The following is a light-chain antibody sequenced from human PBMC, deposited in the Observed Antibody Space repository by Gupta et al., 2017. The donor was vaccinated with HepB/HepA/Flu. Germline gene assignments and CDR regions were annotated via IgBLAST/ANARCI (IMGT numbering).Light chain of an antibody. CDR1: SSDIGGYNY. Sequence: QSALTQPASVSGSPGKSITISCTGTSSDIGGYNYLSWYQQHPGKAPILMIYDVSNRPSGVSYRFSGSKSGSTASLTISGLHAEDEADYYCSSYTSSSTVVFGGGTKVTVL. J-gene: IGLJ3*02. CDR2: DVS. CDR3: SSYTSSSTVV. V-gene: IGLV2-14*01.